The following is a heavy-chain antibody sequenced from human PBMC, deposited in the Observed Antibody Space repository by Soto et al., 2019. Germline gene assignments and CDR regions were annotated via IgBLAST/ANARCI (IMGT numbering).Heavy chain of an antibody. J-gene: IGHJ4*02. CDR1: GFTVSSNY. Sequence: EVQLVETGGGLIQPGGSLRLSCAASGFTVSSNYMSWVRQAPGKGLEWVSVIYSGGSTYYADSVKGRFTISRDNSKNPLYLQMNSLRAEDTAVYYCAKGGGYCTNGVCPTYFDYWGQGTLVTVSS. CDR2: IYSGGST. V-gene: IGHV3-53*02. D-gene: IGHD2-8*01. CDR3: AKGGGYCTNGVCPTYFDY.